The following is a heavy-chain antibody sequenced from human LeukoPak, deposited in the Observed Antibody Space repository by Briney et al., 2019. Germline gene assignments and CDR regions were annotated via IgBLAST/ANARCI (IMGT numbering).Heavy chain of an antibody. CDR1: GYTFTGYY. CDR2: INPNSGGT. V-gene: IGHV1-2*02. CDR3: ARAVGVAGPHDAFDI. J-gene: IGHJ3*02. D-gene: IGHD6-19*01. Sequence: GASVKVSCKASGYTFTGYYMHWVRQAPGQGLEWMGWINPNSGGTNYAQKFQGRVTMTGDTSISTAYMELSRLRSDDTAVYYCARAVGVAGPHDAFDIWGQGTMVTVSS.